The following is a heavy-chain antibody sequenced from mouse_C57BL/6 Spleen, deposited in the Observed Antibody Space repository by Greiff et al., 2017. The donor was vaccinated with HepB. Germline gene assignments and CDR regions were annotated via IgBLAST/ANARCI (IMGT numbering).Heavy chain of an antibody. V-gene: IGHV5-6*01. CDR2: ISSGGSYT. CDR1: GFTFSSYG. CDR3: ARQDYYGREAMDY. J-gene: IGHJ4*01. D-gene: IGHD1-1*01. Sequence: EVHLVESGGDLVKPGGSLKLSCAASGFTFSSYGMSWVRQTPDKRLEWVATISSGGSYTYYPDSVKGRFTISRDNAKNTLYLQMSSLKSEDTAMYYCARQDYYGREAMDYWGQGTSVTVSS.